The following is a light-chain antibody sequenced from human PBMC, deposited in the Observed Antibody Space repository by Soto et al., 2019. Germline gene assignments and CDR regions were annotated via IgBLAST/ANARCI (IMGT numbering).Light chain of an antibody. CDR2: DAS. J-gene: IGKJ4*01. CDR3: QQYDNYPLT. CDR1: PGVRSW. Sequence: DIQTTQSPSTLSASVGDRVTVTCRAWPGVRSWLAWYQQKPGRAPKFLIYDASSLESGVPSRFSGSGSGTEFTLTISNLQPDDFATYYCQQYDNYPLTFGGGTKVDIK. V-gene: IGKV1-5*01.